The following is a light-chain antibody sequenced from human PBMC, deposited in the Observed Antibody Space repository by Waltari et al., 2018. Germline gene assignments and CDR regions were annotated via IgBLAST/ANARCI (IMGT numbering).Light chain of an antibody. CDR2: AAS. J-gene: IGKJ4*01. CDR3: QNRRDWPLLT. V-gene: IGKV3-11*01. CDR1: QNFGDY. Sequence: VLTQSPATLSLSPGDRATLSCRASQNFGDYLAWYQQKPGQAPRLLISAASNRATGVPARFSGSVSGTDFTLTISSLEPEDFAVYYCQNRRDWPLLTFGGGTKVEIK.